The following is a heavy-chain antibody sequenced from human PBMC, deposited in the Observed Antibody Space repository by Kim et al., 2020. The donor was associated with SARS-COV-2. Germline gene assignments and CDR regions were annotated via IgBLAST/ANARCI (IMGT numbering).Heavy chain of an antibody. D-gene: IGHD1-26*01. J-gene: IGHJ4*02. Sequence: GGSLRLSCAASGFTFVDYAMHWVRQAPGKGLEWVSGISWNSGSIGYADSVKGRFTISRDNAKNSLYLQMNSLRAEDTALYYCAKEGVGATHFDYWGQGTLVTVSS. CDR1: GFTFVDYA. CDR2: ISWNSGSI. CDR3: AKEGVGATHFDY. V-gene: IGHV3-9*01.